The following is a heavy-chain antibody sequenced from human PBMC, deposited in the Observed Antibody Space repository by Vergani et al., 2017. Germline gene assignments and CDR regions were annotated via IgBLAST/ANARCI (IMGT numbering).Heavy chain of an antibody. CDR3: ARGGERWLVYNWFDP. V-gene: IGHV3-66*01. CDR2: IYSGGST. CDR1: GFTVSRNY. Sequence: EVQLVESGGGLVQPGGSLRLSCAASGFTVSRNYMSWVRQAPGKGLEWVSVIYSGGSTYDADSVKGRFTISRDTSKNTLYLQMNSLRAEDTAVYYCARGGERWLVYNWFDPWGQGTLVTVSS. J-gene: IGHJ5*02. D-gene: IGHD6-19*01.